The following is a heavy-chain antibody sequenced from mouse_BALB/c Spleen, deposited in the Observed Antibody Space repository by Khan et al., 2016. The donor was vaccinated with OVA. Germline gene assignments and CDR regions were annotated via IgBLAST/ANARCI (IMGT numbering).Heavy chain of an antibody. Sequence: VQLQESGPGLVAPSQSLSITCTVSGFSLTSYGVSWVRQPPGKGLEWLGVIWGDGNTNFHSALRSRLSISKDNSKSQVCLKLNSLQTDDTATYYCAKDRGYYAVDYWGQGTSVTVSS. CDR2: IWGDGNT. J-gene: IGHJ4*01. CDR1: GFSLTSYG. V-gene: IGHV2-3*01. CDR3: AKDRGYYAVDY.